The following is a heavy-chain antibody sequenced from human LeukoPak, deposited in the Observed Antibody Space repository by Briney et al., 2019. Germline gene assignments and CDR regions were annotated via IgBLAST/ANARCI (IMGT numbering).Heavy chain of an antibody. J-gene: IGHJ4*02. CDR2: IYYSGST. CDR1: GGSISSYY. CDR3: ARDLIGGAYSGWLNYFDY. D-gene: IGHD6-19*01. V-gene: IGHV4-59*01. Sequence: SETLSLTCTVSGGSISSYYWSWIRQPPGKGLEWIGYIYYSGSTNYNPSLKSRVTISVDTSKNQFSLKLSSVTAADTAVYYCARDLIGGAYSGWLNYFDYWGQGTLVTVSS.